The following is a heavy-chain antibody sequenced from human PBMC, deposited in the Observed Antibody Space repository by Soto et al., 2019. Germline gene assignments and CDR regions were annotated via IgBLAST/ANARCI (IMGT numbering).Heavy chain of an antibody. D-gene: IGHD5-18*01. CDR2: ISSSSSYI. CDR1: GFTFSSYS. V-gene: IGHV3-21*01. J-gene: IGHJ4*02. Sequence: GGSLRLSCAASGFTFSSYSMNWVRQAPGKGLEWVSSISSSSSYIYYADSVKGRFTISRDNAKNSLYLQMNSLRAEDTAVYYCAREDTAMENDYCGQGTLVTVSS. CDR3: AREDTAMENDY.